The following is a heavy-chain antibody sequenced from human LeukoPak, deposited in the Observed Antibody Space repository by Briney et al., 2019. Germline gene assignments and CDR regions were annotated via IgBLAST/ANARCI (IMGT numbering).Heavy chain of an antibody. CDR3: ARGHRYYYDSSGPS. J-gene: IGHJ5*02. CDR2: IKQDGSEK. D-gene: IGHD3-22*01. V-gene: IGHV3-7*01. CDR1: GFTFSSYW. Sequence: PGGSLRLSCAASGFTFSSYWMSWVRQAPGKGLEWVANIKQDGSEKYYVDSVKGRFTISRDNAKNSLYLQMNSLRAEDTAVYYCARGHRYYYDSSGPSWGQGTLVTVSS.